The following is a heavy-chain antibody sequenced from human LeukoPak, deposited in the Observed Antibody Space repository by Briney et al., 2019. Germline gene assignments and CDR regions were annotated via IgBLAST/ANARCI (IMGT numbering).Heavy chain of an antibody. D-gene: IGHD5-12*01. Sequence: GGSLRLSCAASGFTFSSYAMHWVRQAPGKGLEWVAVISYDGSNKYYADSVKGRFTISRGNSKNTLYLQMNSLRAEDTAVYYCARGVDIVATDGNWFDPWGQGTLVTVSS. CDR3: ARGVDIVATDGNWFDP. V-gene: IGHV3-30*04. CDR1: GFTFSSYA. J-gene: IGHJ5*02. CDR2: ISYDGSNK.